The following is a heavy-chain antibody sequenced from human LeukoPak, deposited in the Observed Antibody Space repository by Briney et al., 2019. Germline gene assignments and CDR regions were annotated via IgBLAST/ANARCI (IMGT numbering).Heavy chain of an antibody. V-gene: IGHV3-30-3*01. Sequence: PGGSLRLSCAASGFTFSSYAMHWVRQAPGKGLEWVAVISYDGSNKYYADSVKGRFTISRDNSKNTLYLQMNSLRAEDTAVYYCAKAPTINDYGDYFDYWGQGTLVTVSS. CDR3: AKAPTINDYGDYFDY. CDR2: ISYDGSNK. J-gene: IGHJ4*02. D-gene: IGHD4-17*01. CDR1: GFTFSSYA.